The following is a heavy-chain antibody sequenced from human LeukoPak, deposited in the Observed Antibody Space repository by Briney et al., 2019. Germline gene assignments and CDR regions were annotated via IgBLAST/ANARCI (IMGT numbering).Heavy chain of an antibody. Sequence: GGTLRLSCAASGFTFSSYSMIWVRQAPGKGLEWVANIKQDGSEKYYVDSVKGRFTISRDNAKNSLYLQMNSLRAEDTAVYYCARYLSTLHAFDIWGQGTMVTVSS. CDR2: IKQDGSEK. CDR3: ARYLSTLHAFDI. J-gene: IGHJ3*02. CDR1: GFTFSSYS. V-gene: IGHV3-7*01. D-gene: IGHD5/OR15-5a*01.